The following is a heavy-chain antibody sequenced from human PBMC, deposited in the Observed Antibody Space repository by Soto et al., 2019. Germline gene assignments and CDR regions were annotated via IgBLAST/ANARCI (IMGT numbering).Heavy chain of an antibody. CDR1: GFTVSSNY. CDR3: ARVSWGSGYYLDY. Sequence: GESLKISCAASGFTVSSNYMSWVRQAPGKGLEWVSVIYSGGSTYYADSVKGRFTISRDNSKNTLYLQMNSLRAEDTAVYYCARVSWGSGYYLDYWGQGTLVTVSS. V-gene: IGHV3-53*01. CDR2: IYSGGST. J-gene: IGHJ4*02. D-gene: IGHD3-3*01.